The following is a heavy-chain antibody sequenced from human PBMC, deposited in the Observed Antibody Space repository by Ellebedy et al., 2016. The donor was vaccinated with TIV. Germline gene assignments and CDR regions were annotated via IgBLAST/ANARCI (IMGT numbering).Heavy chain of an antibody. Sequence: GESLKISCAASGFTFSNAWMSWVRQAPGKGLEWVGRTRNKPNNYTTEYAASVKGRFTISRDDSKNSLYLQMNSLKIEDTAVYYCTGWRSGDPTWGQGTLVTVSS. D-gene: IGHD4-17*01. V-gene: IGHV3-72*01. CDR3: TGWRSGDPT. CDR1: GFTFSNAW. J-gene: IGHJ5*02. CDR2: TRNKPNNYTT.